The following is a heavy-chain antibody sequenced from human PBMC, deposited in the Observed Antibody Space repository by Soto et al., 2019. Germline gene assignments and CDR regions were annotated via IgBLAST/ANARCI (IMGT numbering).Heavy chain of an antibody. J-gene: IGHJ4*02. CDR2: ISYDGSNK. CDR3: AKEGDSSGWYWDY. Sequence: GGSLRLSCAASGFTFSSYGMHWVRQAPGKGLEWVAVISYDGSNKYYADSVKGRFTISRDNSKNTLYLQMNSLRAEDTAVYYCAKEGDSSGWYWDYWGQGTLVTVSS. V-gene: IGHV3-30*18. D-gene: IGHD6-19*01. CDR1: GFTFSSYG.